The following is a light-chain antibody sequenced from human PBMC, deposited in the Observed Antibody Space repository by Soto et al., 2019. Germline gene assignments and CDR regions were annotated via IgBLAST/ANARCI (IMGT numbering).Light chain of an antibody. CDR3: PQYGSSLFT. CDR1: QSVSSNY. Sequence: EIVLTQSPGTLSLSPGERATLSCRASQSVSSNYLAWYQQKPGQAPRLLVYGASSRATGGPDRFSGSGSGTDFTLTISRLEPEDFAVYYCPQYGSSLFTFGPGTKVDFK. CDR2: GAS. J-gene: IGKJ3*01. V-gene: IGKV3-20*01.